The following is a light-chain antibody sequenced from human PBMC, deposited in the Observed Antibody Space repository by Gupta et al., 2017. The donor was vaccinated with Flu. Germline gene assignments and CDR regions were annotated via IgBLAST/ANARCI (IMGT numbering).Light chain of an antibody. Sequence: PYFLSASVGDRVTITCRASQDIRSNLAWYQQKAGGAPKLLIYAASALQSGVPSRFSGSGSGTEFTLTITSLQPEDFATFYCQHLSGYPRTFGQGTKVEIK. CDR3: QHLSGYPRT. J-gene: IGKJ1*01. CDR1: QDIRSN. CDR2: AAS. V-gene: IGKV1-9*01.